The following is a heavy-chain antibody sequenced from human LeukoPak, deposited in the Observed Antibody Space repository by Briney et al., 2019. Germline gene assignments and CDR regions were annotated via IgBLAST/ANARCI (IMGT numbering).Heavy chain of an antibody. CDR2: IKSKTDGGTT. D-gene: IGHD4-17*01. J-gene: IGHJ4*02. Sequence: GGSLRLSCAASGFTFRNAWMSWVRQSPGKGRECVGRIKSKTDGGTTDYAAPVKDRFTISRDDSKNTLYLQMNSLKTADTGVYYCNTDPYYGDYVPFDYWGEGTLVTVSS. CDR3: NTDPYYGDYVPFDY. CDR1: GFTFRNAW. V-gene: IGHV3-15*01.